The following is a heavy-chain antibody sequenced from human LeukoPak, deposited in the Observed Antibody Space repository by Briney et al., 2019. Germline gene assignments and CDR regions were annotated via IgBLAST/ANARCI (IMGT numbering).Heavy chain of an antibody. D-gene: IGHD3-3*01. V-gene: IGHV4-59*01. CDR1: GGSISSYY. J-gene: IGHJ4*02. CDR3: ARGDYDFWSGNWRFDT. Sequence: TSETLSLTCTVSGGSISSYYWSWIRQPPGKGLEWIGYIYYSGSTNYNPSLKSRVTISVDTSKNQFSLKLSSVTAADTAVYYCARGDYDFWSGNWRFDTWGQGTLVTVSS. CDR2: IYYSGST.